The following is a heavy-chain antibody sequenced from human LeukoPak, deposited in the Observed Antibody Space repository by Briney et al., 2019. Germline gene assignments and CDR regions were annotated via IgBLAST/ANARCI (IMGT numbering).Heavy chain of an antibody. D-gene: IGHD5-18*01. CDR1: GYSISSGYY. V-gene: IGHV4-38-2*02. CDR2: IYHSGST. CDR3: ARVAYNYGPADYFDY. Sequence: PSETLSLTCTVSGYSISSGYYWGWIRQPPGKGLEWIGYIYHSGSTYYNPSLKSRVTITIDRSKNQFSLKLSSVTAADTAVYYCARVAYNYGPADYFDYWGQGTLVTVSS. J-gene: IGHJ4*02.